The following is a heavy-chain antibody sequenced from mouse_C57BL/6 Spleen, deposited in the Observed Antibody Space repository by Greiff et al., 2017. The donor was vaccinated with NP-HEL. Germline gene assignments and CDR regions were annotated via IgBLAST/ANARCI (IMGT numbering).Heavy chain of an antibody. V-gene: IGHV5-16*01. J-gene: IGHJ1*03. CDR1: GFTFSDYY. CDR2: INYDGSST. D-gene: IGHD1-1*01. Sequence: EVHLVESEGGLVQPGSSMKLSCTASGFTFSDYYMAWVRQVPEKGLEWVANINYDGSSTYYLDSLKSRFIISRDNAKNILYLQMSSLKSEDTATYYCARADGSSYVGYFDVWGTGTTVTVSS. CDR3: ARADGSSYVGYFDV.